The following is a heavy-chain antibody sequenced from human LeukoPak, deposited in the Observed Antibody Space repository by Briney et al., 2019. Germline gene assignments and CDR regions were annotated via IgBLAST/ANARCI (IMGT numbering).Heavy chain of an antibody. Sequence: SVKVSCKASGGTFSSYAISWVRQAPGQGLEWMGRIIPILGIANYAQKFQGRVTITADKSTSTAYMELSSLRSEDTAVYYCANYYDFWSGTPLVPWGQGTLVTVSS. J-gene: IGHJ5*02. CDR1: GGTFSSYA. D-gene: IGHD3-3*01. V-gene: IGHV1-69*04. CDR3: ANYYDFWSGTPLVP. CDR2: IIPILGIA.